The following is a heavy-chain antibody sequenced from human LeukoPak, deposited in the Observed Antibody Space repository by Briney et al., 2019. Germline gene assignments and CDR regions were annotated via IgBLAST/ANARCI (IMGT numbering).Heavy chain of an antibody. J-gene: IGHJ4*02. CDR3: ATTASHSSSPDY. CDR2: INHSGST. Sequence: PSETLSLTCAVYGGSFSGYYWSWIRQPPGKELEWIGEINHSGSTNYNPSLKSRVTISVDTSKNQFSLKLSSVTAADTAVYYCATTASHSSSPDYWGQGTLVTVSS. CDR1: GGSFSGYY. V-gene: IGHV4-34*01. D-gene: IGHD6-6*01.